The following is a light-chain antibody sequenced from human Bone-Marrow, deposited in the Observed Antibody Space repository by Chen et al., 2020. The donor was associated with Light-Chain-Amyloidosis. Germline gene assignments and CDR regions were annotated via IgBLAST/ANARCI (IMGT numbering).Light chain of an antibody. CDR1: NIGSTS. CDR3: QVWDRSSDRPV. CDR2: DDS. J-gene: IGLJ3*02. Sequence: SYVLTQPSSVSVAPGQPGTIARGGNNIGSTSGHWYQQTPGQAPLLVVYDDSDRPSGIPERLSGSNSGNTATLTISRVEAGDEADYYCQVWDRSSDRPVFGGGTKLTVL. V-gene: IGLV3-21*02.